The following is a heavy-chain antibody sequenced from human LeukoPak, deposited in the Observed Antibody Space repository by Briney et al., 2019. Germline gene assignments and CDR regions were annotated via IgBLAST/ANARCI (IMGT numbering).Heavy chain of an antibody. J-gene: IGHJ4*02. Sequence: GGSLRLSCATSGFTFVDYGLSWVRRAPGKGLEWLCAINYNGAITDYADSVKGRFTISRDNAKNSLHLRMDSLRAEDTALYYCARDRLGPSFSVSHFDLWGQGTLVTVSS. V-gene: IGHV3-20*04. CDR3: ARDRLGPSFSVSHFDL. CDR1: GFTFVDYG. D-gene: IGHD3-3*02. CDR2: INYNGAIT.